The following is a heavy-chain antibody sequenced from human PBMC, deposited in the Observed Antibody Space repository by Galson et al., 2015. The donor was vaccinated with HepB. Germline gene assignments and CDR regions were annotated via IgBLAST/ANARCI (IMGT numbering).Heavy chain of an antibody. V-gene: IGHV6-1*01. Sequence: CAISGDSVSSNSAAWNWIRQSPSSGLEWLGRAYYRSNWYNDYAVSMKSRITINPDTSKNQFSLQLNSVTPEDTAVYYCAREDGGDFDYWGQGTLVTVSS. CDR3: AREDGGDFDY. CDR2: AYYRSNWYN. J-gene: IGHJ4*02. D-gene: IGHD2-21*01. CDR1: GDSVSSNSAA.